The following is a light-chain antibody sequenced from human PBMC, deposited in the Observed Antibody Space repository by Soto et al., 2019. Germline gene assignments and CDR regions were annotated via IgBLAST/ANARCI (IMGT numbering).Light chain of an antibody. CDR3: QQSYNTTWT. Sequence: DIQMTQSPSSLSASVGDRVTITCQASQDISNYLNWYQQKPGKAPKLLIYAASSLQSGVPSRFSGSGSETDFTLTISSLQPEDFATYSCQQSYNTTWTFGQGTKVEIQ. CDR2: AAS. J-gene: IGKJ1*01. CDR1: QDISNY. V-gene: IGKV1-39*01.